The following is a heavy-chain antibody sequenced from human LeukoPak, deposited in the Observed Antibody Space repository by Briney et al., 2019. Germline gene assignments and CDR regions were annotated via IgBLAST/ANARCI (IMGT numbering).Heavy chain of an antibody. V-gene: IGHV4-39*01. CDR2: IYYSGNT. Sequence: GSLRLSCAASGFTFSSYWMSWVRQPPGKGLEWIGSIYYSGNTCYNLSLKSRVTISADTSKNQFSLKLSSVTAADTAVYYCARHYCSGGSCPDAFDIWGQGTMVTVSS. D-gene: IGHD2-15*01. CDR3: ARHYCSGGSCPDAFDI. CDR1: GFTFSSYW. J-gene: IGHJ3*02.